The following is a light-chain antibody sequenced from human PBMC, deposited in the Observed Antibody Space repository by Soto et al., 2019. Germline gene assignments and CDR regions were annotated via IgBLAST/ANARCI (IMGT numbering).Light chain of an antibody. Sequence: QSALTQPASVSGSPGQSITISCAGTSSDIGGYNYVSWYQQHPGKAPKVIIYEVSNRPSGVSNRFSGSKSGNTASLTISGLQAEDEADYYCSSFTISSTLYVFGGGTKVTVL. CDR1: SSDIGGYNY. J-gene: IGLJ1*01. CDR2: EVS. CDR3: SSFTISSTLYV. V-gene: IGLV2-14*01.